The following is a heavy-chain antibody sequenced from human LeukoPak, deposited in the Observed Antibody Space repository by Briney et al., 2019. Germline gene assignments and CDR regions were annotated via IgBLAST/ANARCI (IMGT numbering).Heavy chain of an antibody. D-gene: IGHD2-2*01. CDR1: GGSISSSSYY. CDR2: IYYSWST. J-gene: IGHJ6*03. V-gene: IGHV4-39*01. CDR3: AGYPYYYYYMDV. Sequence: PSETLTLTCTVSGGSISSSSYYWGWIRQPPAKGLEWNGSIYYSWSTYYNPSLKSRVTISVDTSKNQFSLKLSSVTAADTAVYYCAGYPYYYYYMDVWGKGTTVTVSS.